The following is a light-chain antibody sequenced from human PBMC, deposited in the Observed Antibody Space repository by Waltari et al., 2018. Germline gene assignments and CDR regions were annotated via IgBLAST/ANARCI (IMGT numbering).Light chain of an antibody. Sequence: DIQMTQSPSSVSASVGDRVTITCRASQAIITSLVWIQQKPGKAPKYLIYAASSFLSGVPSMFSGSGSGTYFTLTISSLQPEDFATYYWQQVHNFPLTFGGGTEVAIK. CDR1: QAIITS. CDR3: QQVHNFPLT. V-gene: IGKV1-12*01. J-gene: IGKJ4*01. CDR2: AAS.